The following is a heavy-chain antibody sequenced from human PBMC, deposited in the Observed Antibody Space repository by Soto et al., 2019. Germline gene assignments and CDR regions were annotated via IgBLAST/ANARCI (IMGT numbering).Heavy chain of an antibody. V-gene: IGHV1-18*01. CDR2: ISAYNGNT. Sequence: QVQLVQSGAEVKKPGASVKVSCKASGYTFTSYGISWVRQAPGQGLEWMGWISAYNGNTNYAQKLQGRGTMTTDTSTNTAYMELRSLRSDDTAVYYCARFPSRGGSGRTKYYYYGMDVWGQGTTVTVSS. CDR1: GYTFTSYG. J-gene: IGHJ6*02. D-gene: IGHD3-10*01. CDR3: ARFPSRGGSGRTKYYYYGMDV.